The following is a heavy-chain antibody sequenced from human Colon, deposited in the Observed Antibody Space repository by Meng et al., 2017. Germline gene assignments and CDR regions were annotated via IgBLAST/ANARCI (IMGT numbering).Heavy chain of an antibody. V-gene: IGHV4-61*01. CDR2: IYYTGST. J-gene: IGHJ4*02. CDR3: ARGPLDY. Sequence: QGHLQGSGPGLVRPSDTLSLTCTVSGGSVSSGSYYWSWIRQPPGKGLEWIGYIYYTGSTNYNPSLKSRVTISVDTSKNQFSLKLSSVTAADTAVYYCARGPLDYWGQGTLVTVSS. CDR1: GGSVSSGSYY.